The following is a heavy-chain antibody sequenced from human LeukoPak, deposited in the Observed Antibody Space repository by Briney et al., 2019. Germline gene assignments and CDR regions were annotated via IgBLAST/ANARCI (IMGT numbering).Heavy chain of an antibody. CDR3: ARGRGGYYGSGSYYPTYYYYGMDV. J-gene: IGHJ6*02. CDR2: INHSGST. D-gene: IGHD3-10*01. CDR1: GGSFSGYY. V-gene: IGHV4-34*01. Sequence: SETLSLTCAVYGGSFSGYYWSWIRQPPGKGLEWIGEINHSGSTNYNPSLKSRVTISVDTSKNQFSLKLSSVTAADTAVYYCARGRGGYYGSGSYYPTYYYYGMDVWGQGTTVTASS.